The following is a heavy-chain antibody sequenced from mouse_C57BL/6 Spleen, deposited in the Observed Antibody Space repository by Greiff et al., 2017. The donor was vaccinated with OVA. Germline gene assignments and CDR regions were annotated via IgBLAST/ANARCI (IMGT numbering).Heavy chain of an antibody. CDR2: IYPGGGST. D-gene: IGHD2-4*01. CDR1: GYTFTSYW. CDR3: ARGYDYDEHAMDY. Sequence: VQLQQPGAGFVKPGASLKLSCKASGYTFTSYWISWVQQTPGQGLEWIGAIYPGGGSTNYKEKFKSKVTLTVDKSSSTAYMQISSLKSEDSAVYYCARGYDYDEHAMDYWGQGTSVTVSS. J-gene: IGHJ4*01. V-gene: IGHV1-55*01.